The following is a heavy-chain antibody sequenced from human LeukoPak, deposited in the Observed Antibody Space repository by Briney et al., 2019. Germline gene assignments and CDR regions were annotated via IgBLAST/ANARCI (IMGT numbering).Heavy chain of an antibody. D-gene: IGHD3-16*01. CDR2: INPNSGGT. J-gene: IGHJ4*02. Sequence: ASVTVSCTASGYTFTVYYMHWVRQAPGQGLEWMGRINPNSGGTNYAQKFQGRVTMTRDTSISTAYMELSRLRSEDTAVYYCARDWWRSRGPLPAYYDGDYWGQGTLVIVSS. V-gene: IGHV1-2*06. CDR3: ARDWWRSRGPLPAYYDGDY. CDR1: GYTFTVYY.